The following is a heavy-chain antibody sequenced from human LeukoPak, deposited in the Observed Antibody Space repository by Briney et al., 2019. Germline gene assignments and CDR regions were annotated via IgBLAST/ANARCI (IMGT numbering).Heavy chain of an antibody. CDR1: GFTFSSYW. CDR3: ARAPTYSGSYWLDY. V-gene: IGHV3-7*04. CDR2: IKQDGSEK. J-gene: IGHJ4*02. D-gene: IGHD1-26*01. Sequence: EGSLRLSCAASGFTFSSYWMSWVRQAPGKGLEWVANIKQDGSEKYYVDSVKGRFTISRDNAKNSLYLQMNSLRAEDTAVYYCARAPTYSGSYWLDYWGQGTLVTVSS.